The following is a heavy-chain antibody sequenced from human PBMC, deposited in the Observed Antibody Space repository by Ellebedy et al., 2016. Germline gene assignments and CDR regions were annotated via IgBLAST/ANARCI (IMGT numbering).Heavy chain of an antibody. CDR3: ARDGYSGSYAT. D-gene: IGHD1-26*01. V-gene: IGHV1-2*02. Sequence: ASVKVSCXASGYTFTSYDINWVRQATGQGLEWMGWINPNSGGTNYAQKFQGRVTMTRDTSISTAYMELSRLRSDDTAVYYCARDGYSGSYATWGQGTLVTVSS. CDR2: INPNSGGT. CDR1: GYTFTSYD. J-gene: IGHJ5*02.